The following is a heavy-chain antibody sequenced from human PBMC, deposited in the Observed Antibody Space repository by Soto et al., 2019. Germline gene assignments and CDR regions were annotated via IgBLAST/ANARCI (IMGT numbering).Heavy chain of an antibody. CDR2: IWNDGSNH. V-gene: IGHV3-33*01. J-gene: IGHJ6*02. CDR1: GFTFNNYG. D-gene: IGHD6-13*01. Sequence: VQLVESGGGVVQPGRSLRLSCAAPGFTFNNYGMHWVRQAPGKGLEWVAVIWNDGSNHYYANSVKGRFTISRDNSKNTLFLQMSSLRAEDSAVYYCARRQISPPTRGAAAARGGMDVWGQGTTVTVSS. CDR3: ARRQISPPTRGAAAARGGMDV.